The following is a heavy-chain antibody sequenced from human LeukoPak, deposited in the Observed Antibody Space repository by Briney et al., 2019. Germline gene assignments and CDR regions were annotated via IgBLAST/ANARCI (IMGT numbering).Heavy chain of an antibody. D-gene: IGHD2-8*01. CDR2: IITIFGTP. CDR1: GGTFSSYA. CDR3: AREGGVVLMVYAPNTGWFDP. V-gene: IGHV1-69*13. J-gene: IGHJ5*02. Sequence: SVKVSCKASGGTFSSYAISWVRQAPGQGGEWMGGIITIFGTPNYAQKFQVRVTITADESTSTAYMELSSLRSEDTAVYYCAREGGVVLMVYAPNTGWFDPWGQGTLVTVSS.